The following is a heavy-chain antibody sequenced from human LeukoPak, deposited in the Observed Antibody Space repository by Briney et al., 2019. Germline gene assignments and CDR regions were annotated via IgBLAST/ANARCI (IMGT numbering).Heavy chain of an antibody. CDR3: ARGNPGYSSSWTSLYNWFDP. CDR2: INHSGST. D-gene: IGHD6-13*01. Sequence: SETLSLTCAVYGGSFSGYYWSWIRQPPGKGLEWIGEINHSGSTNYNPSLKSRVTISVDTPKDQFSLKLSSVTAADTAVYYCARGNPGYSSSWTSLYNWFDPWGQGTLVTVSS. CDR1: GGSFSGYY. V-gene: IGHV4-34*01. J-gene: IGHJ5*02.